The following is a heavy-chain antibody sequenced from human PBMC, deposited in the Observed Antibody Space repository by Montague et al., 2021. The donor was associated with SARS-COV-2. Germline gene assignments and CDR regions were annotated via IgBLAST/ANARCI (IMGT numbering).Heavy chain of an antibody. V-gene: IGHV4-39*01. J-gene: IGHJ5*02. CDR3: ARHIGYVDYLLFSCFDP. Sequence: SETLSLTCTVSGGSISSGSYYWGWIRQPPGKGLEWIGNIYYSGSTYYNPSLKSRVTISIDTSKNQFSLKLTSVTAADTAVYYCARHIGYVDYLLFSCFDPWGQGTPVTVSS. CDR2: IYYSGST. D-gene: IGHD3-9*01. CDR1: GGSISSGSYY.